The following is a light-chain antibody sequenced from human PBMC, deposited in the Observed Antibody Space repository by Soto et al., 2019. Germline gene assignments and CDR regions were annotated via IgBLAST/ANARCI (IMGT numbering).Light chain of an antibody. J-gene: IGKJ4*01. CDR3: QQLNSYPLT. V-gene: IGKV3-15*01. Sequence: EIVMTQSPATLSVSPGGRATLSCRASQSISDTLAWYQQKPGQPPRLLIYGASTRATGVPSRFSGSGSGTDFTLTISSLQPEDFATYYCQQLNSYPLTFGGGTKVDI. CDR2: GAS. CDR1: QSISDT.